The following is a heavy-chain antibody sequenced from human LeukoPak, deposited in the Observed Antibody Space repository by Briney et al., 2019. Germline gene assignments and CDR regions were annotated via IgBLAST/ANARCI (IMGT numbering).Heavy chain of an antibody. J-gene: IGHJ4*02. CDR3: ARGDVFFDN. Sequence: GGSLRLSCAASAFTFSTYWMHWVRQAPGKGLVWVSRINSDGSSTSYAESVKGRFTISRDNAKNTLYLQMNSLRAEDTAVYYCARGDVFFDNWGQGTLVTVSS. D-gene: IGHD3-16*01. CDR2: INSDGSST. CDR1: AFTFSTYW. V-gene: IGHV3-74*01.